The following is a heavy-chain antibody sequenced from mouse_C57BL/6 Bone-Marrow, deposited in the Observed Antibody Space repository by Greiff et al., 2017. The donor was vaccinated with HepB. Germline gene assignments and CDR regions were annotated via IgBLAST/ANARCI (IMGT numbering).Heavy chain of an antibody. CDR1: GFNIKDDY. CDR3: TTAGSYRYFDV. CDR2: IDPENGDT. V-gene: IGHV14-4*01. Sequence: EVQLVESGAELVRPGASVKLSCTASGFNIKDDYMHWVKQRPEQGLEWIGWIDPENGDTEYASKFQGKATITADTSSNTAYLQLSSLTSEDTAVYYCTTAGSYRYFDVWGTGTTVTVSS. J-gene: IGHJ1*03.